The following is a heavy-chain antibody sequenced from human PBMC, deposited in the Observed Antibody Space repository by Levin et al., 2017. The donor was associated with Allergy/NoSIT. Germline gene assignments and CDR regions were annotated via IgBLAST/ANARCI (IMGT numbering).Heavy chain of an antibody. D-gene: IGHD3-22*01. CDR3: AKDNRADYDSSGYSGDDAFDI. V-gene: IGHV3-23*01. CDR1: GFPFSSYA. CDR2: ISGSGGST. J-gene: IGHJ3*02. Sequence: LSLTCAASGFPFSSYAMSWVRQAPGKGLEWVSAISGSGGSTYYADSVKGRFTISRDNSKNTLYLQMNSLRAEDTAVYYCAKDNRADYDSSGYSGDDAFDIWGQGTMVTVSS.